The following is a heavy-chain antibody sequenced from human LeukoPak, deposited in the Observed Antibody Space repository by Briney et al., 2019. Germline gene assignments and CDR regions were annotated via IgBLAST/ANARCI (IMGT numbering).Heavy chain of an antibody. Sequence: PSETLSLTCTVSNGSISSYYWSWIRQPAGKGLEWIGRIHASGSTNYNPSLKSRVTMSVDTPKNQFSLKLSSVTAADTAIYFCARGDRAVASAWGWFDPWGQGTLVTVSS. V-gene: IGHV4-4*07. CDR1: NGSISSYY. D-gene: IGHD6-19*01. J-gene: IGHJ5*02. CDR3: ARGDRAVASAWGWFDP. CDR2: IHASGST.